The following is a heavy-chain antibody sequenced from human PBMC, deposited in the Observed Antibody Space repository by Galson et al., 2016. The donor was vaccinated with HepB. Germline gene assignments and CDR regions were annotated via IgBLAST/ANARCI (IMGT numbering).Heavy chain of an antibody. Sequence: SVKVSCKASGYTFTGYYIHWVRQAPGQGLEWMGWINPSSGGTHYAQRFQGRVTLTRDTTISTAYMELSRLRSDDTAVYYCAREGWPERATDYGGQGTLVTVSS. J-gene: IGHJ4*02. CDR2: INPSSGGT. V-gene: IGHV1-2*02. D-gene: IGHD1-1*01. CDR1: GYTFTGYY. CDR3: AREGWPERATDY.